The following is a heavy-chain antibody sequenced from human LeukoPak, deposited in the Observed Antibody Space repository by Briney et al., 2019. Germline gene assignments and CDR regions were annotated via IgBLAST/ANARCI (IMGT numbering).Heavy chain of an antibody. CDR1: GYTFTSYG. Sequence: GASVKVSCKASGYTFTSYGISWVRQAPGQGLEWMGWISAYNGNTNYAQKFQGRVTITRNTSISTAYMELSSLRSEDTAVYYCARGHSSGSDYWGQGTLVTVSS. CDR3: ARGHSSGSDY. D-gene: IGHD3-22*01. V-gene: IGHV1-18*01. J-gene: IGHJ4*02. CDR2: ISAYNGNT.